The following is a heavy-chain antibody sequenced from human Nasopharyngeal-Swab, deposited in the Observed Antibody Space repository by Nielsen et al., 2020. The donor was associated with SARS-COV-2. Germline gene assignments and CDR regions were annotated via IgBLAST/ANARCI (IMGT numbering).Heavy chain of an antibody. CDR2: ISSSSSYI. CDR3: AGVGDYGDYYYYGMDV. V-gene: IGHV3-21*01. J-gene: IGHJ6*02. D-gene: IGHD4-17*01. Sequence: GESLKISCAASGFTFSSYSMNWVRQAPGKGLEWVSSISSSSSYIYYADSVKGRFTISRDNAKNSLYLQMNSLRAEDTAVYYCAGVGDYGDYYYYGMDVWGQGTTVTVSS. CDR1: GFTFSSYS.